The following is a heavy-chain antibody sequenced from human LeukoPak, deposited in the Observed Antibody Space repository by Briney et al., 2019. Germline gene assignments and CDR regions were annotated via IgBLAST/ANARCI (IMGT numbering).Heavy chain of an antibody. CDR3: AKDLDFGVVYYYYMDV. CDR2: IYPNGNT. D-gene: IGHD3-3*01. Sequence: PGGSPRLSCAASGFTVSSNYMNWVRQAPGKGLEWVSMIYPNGNTFYTDSVKGRFTISRDNSKNTLDLQMNSLRAEDTAVYYCAKDLDFGVVYYYYMDVWGKGTTVTVSS. V-gene: IGHV3-66*01. CDR1: GFTVSSNY. J-gene: IGHJ6*03.